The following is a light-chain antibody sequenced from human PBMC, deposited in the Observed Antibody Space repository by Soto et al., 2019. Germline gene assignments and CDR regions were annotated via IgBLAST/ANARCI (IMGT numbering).Light chain of an antibody. CDR2: AAS. J-gene: IGKJ3*01. CDR3: QQSHTFPLT. CDR1: QTIASH. Sequence: DIEMTQSPSSLSVSVGDRVTITCRASQTIASHLNWYQQKPGEAPKLLIYAASSLQSGVPSRFSGTSSGTTFTLIISSLQPEDFATYSCQQSHTFPLTFGPGTRVEIK. V-gene: IGKV1-39*01.